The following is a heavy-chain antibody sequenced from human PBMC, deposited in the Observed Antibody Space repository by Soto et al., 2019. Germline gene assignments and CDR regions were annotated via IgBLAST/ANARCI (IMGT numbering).Heavy chain of an antibody. V-gene: IGHV1-69*01. CDR1: GGSFNRHT. D-gene: IGHD2-21*01. CDR3: ARDQFLGTLISGYYYYGMDV. J-gene: IGHJ6*02. Sequence: QVQLVQSGAEVRKPGSSVRVSCKASGGSFNRHTISWVRQAPGQGLEWMGGIIPIFGTANHAQKFQGRVTIIADESTSTVYMELSSLRSDDTAIYYCARDQFLGTLISGYYYYGMDVWGQGTTVTVSS. CDR2: IIPIFGTA.